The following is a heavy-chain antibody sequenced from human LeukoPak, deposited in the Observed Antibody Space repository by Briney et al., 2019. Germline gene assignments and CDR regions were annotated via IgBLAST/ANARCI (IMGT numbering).Heavy chain of an antibody. V-gene: IGHV4-4*07. CDR3: ARKALPGDWFDP. CDR1: GDSISSYY. Sequence: SETLSLTCTVSGDSISSYYWSWIRQPAGKGLEWIGRIYASGSTNYNPSLKSRVTMSLDTSKNQFSLNLSSVTAADTAVYYCARKALPGDWFDPWGQGTLVTVSS. J-gene: IGHJ5*02. CDR2: IYASGST.